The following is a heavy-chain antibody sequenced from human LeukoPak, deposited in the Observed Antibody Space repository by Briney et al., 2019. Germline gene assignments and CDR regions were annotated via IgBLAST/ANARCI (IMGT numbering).Heavy chain of an antibody. CDR3: ARGGATIATGFDY. V-gene: IGHV3-21*01. J-gene: IGHJ4*02. CDR1: GFTFSSYS. CDR2: ITSTGSSI. D-gene: IGHD5-24*01. Sequence: GGTLRLSCVASGFTFSSYSMNWVRQAPGKGLEWVSSITSTGSSIYYADSVRGRFTVSRDNAKNSLSLQMNSLRAEDTAVYYCARGGATIATGFDYWGQGTLVSVST.